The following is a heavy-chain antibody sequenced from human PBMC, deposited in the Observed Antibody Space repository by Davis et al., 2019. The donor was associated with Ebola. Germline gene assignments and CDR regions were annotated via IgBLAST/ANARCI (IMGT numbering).Heavy chain of an antibody. Sequence: GESLKISCAASGFTFSSYWMRWVRQAPGKGLEWVSVIYSDGRTYYADSVKGRFTISRDNAKNSLYLQMNSLRAEDTAVYYCARDSGYDTVLWYFDLWGRGTLVTVSS. CDR2: IYSDGRT. V-gene: IGHV3-66*01. CDR1: GFTFSSYW. D-gene: IGHD5-12*01. CDR3: ARDSGYDTVLWYFDL. J-gene: IGHJ2*01.